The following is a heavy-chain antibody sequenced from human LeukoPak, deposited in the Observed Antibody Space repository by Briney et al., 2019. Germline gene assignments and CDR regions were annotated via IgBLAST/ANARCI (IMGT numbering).Heavy chain of an antibody. V-gene: IGHV4-31*03. CDR2: IYYSGSS. CDR1: GGSINNGGYY. Sequence: TLSLTCTVSGGSINNGGYYWSWIRQHPGKGLEWIGYIYYSGSSYYNPSLRSRVTISVDTSKNHFSLKLSSVTAADTAVYYCARNRDGYNSFDYWGRGTLVTVSS. CDR3: ARNRDGYNSFDY. D-gene: IGHD5-24*01. J-gene: IGHJ4*02.